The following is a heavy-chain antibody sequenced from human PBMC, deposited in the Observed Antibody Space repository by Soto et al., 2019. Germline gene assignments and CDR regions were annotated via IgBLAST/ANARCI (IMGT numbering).Heavy chain of an antibody. Sequence: QVQLQQWGAGLLKPSETLSLTCAVYGGSFSGYYWSWIRQPPGKGLEWIGEINHSGSTNYNPSLKSRVTISVDTSKNQFSLKLSSVTAADTAVYYCARGEQQLVDYWGQGTLVTVSS. CDR2: INHSGST. D-gene: IGHD6-13*01. CDR1: GGSFSGYY. V-gene: IGHV4-34*01. J-gene: IGHJ4*02. CDR3: ARGEQQLVDY.